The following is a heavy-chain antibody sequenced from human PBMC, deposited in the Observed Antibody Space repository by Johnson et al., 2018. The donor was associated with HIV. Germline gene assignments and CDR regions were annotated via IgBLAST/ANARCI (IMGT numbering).Heavy chain of an antibody. CDR2: ISYAGSNK. Sequence: QVQLVESGGGVVQPGRSLRLSCAASGFTFSSYAMHWVRQAPGKGLEWVAVISYAGSNKYYADSVKGRFTISRDNSKNTLYLQMNSLRAEDTAVYYCARVGQKLVPVPRGAFDIWGQWTMVTVSS. CDR1: GFTFSSYA. CDR3: ARVGQKLVPVPRGAFDI. D-gene: IGHD6-6*01. V-gene: IGHV3-30*04. J-gene: IGHJ3*02.